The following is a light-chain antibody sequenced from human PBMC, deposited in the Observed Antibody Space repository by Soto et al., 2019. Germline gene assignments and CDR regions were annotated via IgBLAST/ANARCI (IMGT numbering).Light chain of an antibody. V-gene: IGKV1-5*03. CDR2: KAS. J-gene: IGKJ1*01. CDR3: QHYNSYSEA. CDR1: QSISSW. Sequence: DIQMTQSPSTLSASVGDRVTITCRASQSISSWLAWYQQKPGTAPKLLIYKASALESGVPSRFSGSGSGTEFALTISSLQSEDFATYYCQHYNSYSEAFGQGTKVDIK.